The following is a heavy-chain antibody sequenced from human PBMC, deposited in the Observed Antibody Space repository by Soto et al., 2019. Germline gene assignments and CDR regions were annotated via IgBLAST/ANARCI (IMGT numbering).Heavy chain of an antibody. CDR3: ARDRGDYYYYMDV. V-gene: IGHV4-34*01. Sequence: QVQLQQWGAGLLKPSETLSLTCAVYGGSFSGYYWSWIRQPPGKGLEWIGEINHSGSTNYNPSLTSRVTISVDPSKNQFSLKLSSVTAADTAVYYCARDRGDYYYYMDVWGKGTTVTVSS. D-gene: IGHD2-21*01. CDR2: INHSGST. CDR1: GGSFSGYY. J-gene: IGHJ6*03.